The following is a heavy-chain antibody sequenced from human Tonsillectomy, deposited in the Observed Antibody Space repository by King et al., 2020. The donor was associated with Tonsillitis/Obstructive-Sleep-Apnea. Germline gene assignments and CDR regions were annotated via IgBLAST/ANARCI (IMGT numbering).Heavy chain of an antibody. CDR2: MSGSGYST. D-gene: IGHD1-7*01. J-gene: IGHJ4*02. CDR1: GFIFSSYA. V-gene: IGHV3-23*04. CDR3: AKDENWNSPYALYY. Sequence: DVQLVESGGGLVQPGGSLRLSCAASGFIFSSYAMNWVRQAPGKGLEWVSGMSGSGYSTYYAESGRGRFTISRDYTKNTLFLQMTSLRAEDSAIYYWAKDENWNSPYALYYWGQGTLVTVSS.